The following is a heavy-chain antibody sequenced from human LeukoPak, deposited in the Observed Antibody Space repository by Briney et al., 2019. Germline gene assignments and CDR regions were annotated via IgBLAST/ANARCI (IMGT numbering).Heavy chain of an antibody. D-gene: IGHD6-19*01. J-gene: IGHJ5*02. V-gene: IGHV3-7*01. Sequence: GGSLRLSCAASGFTFSSYWMTWVRQAPGKGLEWVANMKQDGSEKYYVDSVKGRFTISRDNAKNSLYLQMNSLRAEDTAVYYCAREQWLVPDNWFDPWGQGTLVTVSS. CDR3: AREQWLVPDNWFDP. CDR1: GFTFSSYW. CDR2: MKQDGSEK.